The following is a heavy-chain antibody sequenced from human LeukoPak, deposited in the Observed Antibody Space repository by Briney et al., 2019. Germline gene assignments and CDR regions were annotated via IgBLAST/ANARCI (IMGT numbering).Heavy chain of an antibody. V-gene: IGHV4-38-2*02. CDR1: GYSISSGYY. J-gene: IGHJ4*02. CDR2: MYHSGST. Sequence: PSETLSLTCSVSGYSISSGYYWGWIRQPPGKGLEWIASMYHSGSTYYNPSLKSRVTISLDISKNQFSLKLNSVTAADTAVYYCTRERPRDGNNPPVDHWGQGTLVTVSS. D-gene: IGHD5-24*01. CDR3: TRERPRDGNNPPVDH.